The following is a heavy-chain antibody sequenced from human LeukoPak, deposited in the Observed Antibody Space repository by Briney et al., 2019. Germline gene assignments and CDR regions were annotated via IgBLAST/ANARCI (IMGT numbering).Heavy chain of an antibody. CDR2: IMDSGST. CDR1: GGSFTGYY. V-gene: IGHV4-34*12. D-gene: IGHD6-13*01. Sequence: KPSETLSLTCAVYGGSFTGYYWSWIRQPPGKGLEWIGEIMDSGSTYHNPSLKSRVTISVDTSKNQFSLTLNSVTAADTAVYYCARDHSSSSEDYWGQGTLVTVSS. CDR3: ARDHSSSSEDY. J-gene: IGHJ4*02.